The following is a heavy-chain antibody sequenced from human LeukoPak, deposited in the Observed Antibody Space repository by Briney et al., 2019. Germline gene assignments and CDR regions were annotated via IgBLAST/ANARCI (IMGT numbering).Heavy chain of an antibody. V-gene: IGHV3-23*01. CDR3: AKDLSPFWSGYCSDY. Sequence: GGSLRLSCAASGFTFSSYAMSWVRQAPGKGLEWVSAISGSGGSTYYADSVKGRFTISRDNSKNTLYLQMNSLRAEDTAVYYCAKDLSPFWSGYCSDYWGQGTLVTVSS. CDR1: GFTFSSYA. D-gene: IGHD3-3*01. CDR2: ISGSGGST. J-gene: IGHJ4*02.